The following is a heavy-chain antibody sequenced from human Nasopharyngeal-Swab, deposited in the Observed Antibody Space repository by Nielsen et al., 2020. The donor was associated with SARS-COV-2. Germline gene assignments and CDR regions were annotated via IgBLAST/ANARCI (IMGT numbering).Heavy chain of an antibody. V-gene: IGHV1-46*01. Sequence: ASVKVSCKASGYTFTRYYMHWVRQAPGQGLEWMGIINPSGGSTSYAQKFQGRVKMTRDTSTSTLYMELSSLRFEDTAVYYCAGGARFAVDYSDYWGQGTLVTVSS. J-gene: IGHJ4*02. CDR3: AGGARFAVDYSDY. CDR1: GYTFTRYY. CDR2: INPSGGST. D-gene: IGHD6-19*01.